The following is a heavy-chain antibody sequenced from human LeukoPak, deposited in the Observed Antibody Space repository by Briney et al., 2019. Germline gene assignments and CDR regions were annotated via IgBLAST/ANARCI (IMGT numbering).Heavy chain of an antibody. CDR2: ISYDGSNK. CDR3: AKDPYDSSGYYFPGAFDI. Sequence: PGGSLRLSCAASGFTFSSYGMHWVRQAPGKGLEWVAVISYDGSNKYYADSVKGRFTISRDNSKNTLYLQMNSLRAEDTAMYYCAKDPYDSSGYYFPGAFDIWGQGTMVTVSS. V-gene: IGHV3-30*18. D-gene: IGHD3-22*01. J-gene: IGHJ3*02. CDR1: GFTFSSYG.